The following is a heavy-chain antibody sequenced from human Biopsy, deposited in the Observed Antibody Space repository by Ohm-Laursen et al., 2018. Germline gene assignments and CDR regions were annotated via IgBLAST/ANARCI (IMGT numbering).Heavy chain of an antibody. CDR1: GGSISSYY. J-gene: IGHJ4*02. D-gene: IGHD3-3*01. CDR2: VYYSGST. V-gene: IGHV4-59*08. Sequence: GTLSLTCIVSGGSISSYYWTWIRQPPGKGLEWIGDVYYSGSTNRNPSLKSRVTILVDTSKNQLSLKLTSVTAADTAVYYCARLSTLFGVADFTDDWGQGTLVTVSS. CDR3: ARLSTLFGVADFTDD.